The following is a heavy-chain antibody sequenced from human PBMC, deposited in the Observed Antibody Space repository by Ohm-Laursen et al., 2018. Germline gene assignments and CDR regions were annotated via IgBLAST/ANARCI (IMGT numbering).Heavy chain of an antibody. Sequence: SVKVSCKASGYTFTGYYMHWVRQAPGQGLEWMGWINPNSGGTNYAQKFQGRVTMTRDTSISTAYMELSRLRSDDTAVYYCARVGWELLQRFDPWGQGTLVTVSS. D-gene: IGHD1-26*01. CDR1: GYTFTGYY. CDR2: INPNSGGT. CDR3: ARVGWELLQRFDP. V-gene: IGHV1-2*02. J-gene: IGHJ5*02.